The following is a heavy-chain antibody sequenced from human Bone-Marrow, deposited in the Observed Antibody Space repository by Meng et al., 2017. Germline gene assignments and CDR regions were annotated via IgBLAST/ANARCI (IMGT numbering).Heavy chain of an antibody. CDR1: GLTFRDPA. D-gene: IGHD5-24*01. J-gene: IGHJ5*01. Sequence: EVHLVESGRGLVQPGLSLQLSCAASGLTFRDPAMHWVRQASGKGLEWVGRIRSKANSSATAHAASVKGRFTISRDDSKHTAYLQMNRLKTEYTAVYYCVRDVGGNSDSWGQGTLVTVSS. CDR2: IRSKANSSAT. V-gene: IGHV3-73*01. CDR3: VRDVGGNSDS.